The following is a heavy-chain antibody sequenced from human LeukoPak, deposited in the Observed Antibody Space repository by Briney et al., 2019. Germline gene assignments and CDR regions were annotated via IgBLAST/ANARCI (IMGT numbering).Heavy chain of an antibody. V-gene: IGHV1-69*01. CDR3: ARDQNDSSRSVY. D-gene: IGHD6-13*01. CDR2: IIPIFGTA. Sequence: SVKVSCKASGGTFSSYTISWVRQAPGQGLEWMGGIIPIFGTANYAQKFQGRVTITPDESTSPAYMELSSLRSEDTAVYYCARDQNDSSRSVYWGQGTLVTVSS. J-gene: IGHJ4*02. CDR1: GGTFSSYT.